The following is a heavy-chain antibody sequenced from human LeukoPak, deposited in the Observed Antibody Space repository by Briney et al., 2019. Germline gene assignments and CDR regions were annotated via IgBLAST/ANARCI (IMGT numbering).Heavy chain of an antibody. CDR1: GGSFSGYY. Sequence: SETLSLTCAVYGGSFSGYYWSWIRQPPGKGLEWIGEINHSGSTNYNPSLKSRVTISVDTSKNQFSLKLSSVTAADTAVYYCARGWAYYDFWSGPMGYYYYYMDVWGKGTTVTVSS. D-gene: IGHD3-3*01. CDR2: INHSGST. J-gene: IGHJ6*03. V-gene: IGHV4-34*01. CDR3: ARGWAYYDFWSGPMGYYYYYMDV.